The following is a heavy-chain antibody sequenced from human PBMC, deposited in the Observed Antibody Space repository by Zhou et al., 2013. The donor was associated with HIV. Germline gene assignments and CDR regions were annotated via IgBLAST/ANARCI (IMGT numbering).Heavy chain of an antibody. V-gene: IGHV1-69*05. CDR1: GGTFSSYG. J-gene: IGHJ6*03. CDR3: AKTQMYRSSRNYYYYMDV. CDR2: VFPMFGTA. Sequence: QVQLVQSGAEVKKPGSSVKVSCKASGGTFSSYGISWVRQAPGQGLEWMGGVFPMFGTADHAQKFQGRVTITTDGSTSSAYMELNSLRFEDTAVYYCAKTQMYRSSRNYYYYMDVWGKGTTVTVSS. D-gene: IGHD6-6*01.